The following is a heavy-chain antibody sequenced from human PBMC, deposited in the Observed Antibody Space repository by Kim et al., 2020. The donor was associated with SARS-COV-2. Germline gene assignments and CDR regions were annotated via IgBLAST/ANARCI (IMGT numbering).Heavy chain of an antibody. CDR1: GGTFSSYA. J-gene: IGHJ4*02. V-gene: IGHV1-69*13. CDR2: IIPIFGTA. D-gene: IGHD3-3*01. CDR3: ARGVRFLEWATYFDY. Sequence: SVKVSCKASGGTFSSYAISWVRQAPGQGLEWMGGIIPIFGTANYAQKFQGRVTITADESTSTAYMELSSLRSEDTAVYYCARGVRFLEWATYFDYWGQGTLVTVSS.